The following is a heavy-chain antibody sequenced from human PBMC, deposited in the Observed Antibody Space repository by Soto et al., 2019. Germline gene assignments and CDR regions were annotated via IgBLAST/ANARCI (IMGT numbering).Heavy chain of an antibody. D-gene: IGHD2-2*01. CDR1: GGSISSFY. CDR3: AKDLFGSSSFNYHYGMDV. Sequence: QVQLQESGPGLVKPSEILSLTCTVSGGSISSFYWSWIRQPAGKGPEWIGRIYTSGSTDYNPSLKGRVTMSADTSKNHFSLKLSSVTAADTAVYYCAKDLFGSSSFNYHYGMDVWGQGITVTVSS. J-gene: IGHJ6*02. CDR2: IYTSGST. V-gene: IGHV4-4*07.